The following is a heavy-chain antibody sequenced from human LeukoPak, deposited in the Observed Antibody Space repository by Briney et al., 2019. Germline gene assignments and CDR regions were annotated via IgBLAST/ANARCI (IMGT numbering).Heavy chain of an antibody. Sequence: GGSLRLSCAASGFTVSSNYMSWVRQAPGRGLEWVSVIYSGGSTYYADSVKGRFTISRHNSKNTLYLQMNSLRAEDTAVYYCARGDYDYVWGSYRPDPLFDYWGQGTLVTVSS. D-gene: IGHD3-16*02. V-gene: IGHV3-53*04. J-gene: IGHJ4*02. CDR3: ARGDYDYVWGSYRPDPLFDY. CDR2: IYSGGST. CDR1: GFTVSSNY.